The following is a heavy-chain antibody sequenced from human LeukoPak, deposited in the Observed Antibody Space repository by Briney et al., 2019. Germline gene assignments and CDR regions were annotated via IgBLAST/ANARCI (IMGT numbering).Heavy chain of an antibody. Sequence: SETLSLTCTVSGGSISSSSYYWGWIRQPPGKGLEWIGSIYYSGSTYYSPSLKSRVTISVDTSTNQFSLKLSSVTAADTAVYYCARDFDSRGYYFDYWGQGTLVTVSS. J-gene: IGHJ4*02. V-gene: IGHV4-39*07. CDR2: IYYSGST. D-gene: IGHD3-22*01. CDR3: ARDFDSRGYYFDY. CDR1: GGSISSSSYY.